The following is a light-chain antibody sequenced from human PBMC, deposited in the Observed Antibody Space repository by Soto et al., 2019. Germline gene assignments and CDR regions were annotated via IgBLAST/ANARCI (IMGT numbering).Light chain of an antibody. V-gene: IGKV3-15*01. Sequence: IVMTRSPATLSVSPVERATPAGMGSQSVSSNLAWYQQKPGQAPRLLIYGASTRATGIPARFSGSGSGTEFTLTISSLPSEDFAVYYWQHYNNGPRFGQGTKVDIK. J-gene: IGKJ1*01. CDR2: GAS. CDR3: QHYNNGPR. CDR1: QSVSSN.